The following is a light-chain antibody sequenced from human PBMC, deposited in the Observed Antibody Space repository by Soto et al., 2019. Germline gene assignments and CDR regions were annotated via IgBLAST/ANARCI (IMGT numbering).Light chain of an antibody. CDR1: QSVSSSY. CDR2: GAS. V-gene: IGKV3-20*01. J-gene: IGKJ5*01. Sequence: EIVLTQSPGTLSLSPGERATLSCRASQSVSSSYLAWYQQKPGQAPRLLIYGASGRATGIPDRFSGSGSGTGFTLTISRLEPEDFAVYYCQKYGSSPPVTFGQGTRLEIK. CDR3: QKYGSSPPVT.